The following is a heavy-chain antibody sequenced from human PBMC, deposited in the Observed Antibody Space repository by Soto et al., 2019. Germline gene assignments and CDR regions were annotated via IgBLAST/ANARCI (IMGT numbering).Heavy chain of an antibody. Sequence: PGGSLRLSCAASGFTFSSYAMSWVRQAPGKGLEWVSAISGSGGSTYYADSVKGRFTISRDNSKNTLYLQMNSLRAEDTAVYYCAKDRIYDILTDYYIDYMDVWGKGTTVTVSS. CDR2: ISGSGGST. J-gene: IGHJ6*03. CDR3: AKDRIYDILTDYYIDYMDV. V-gene: IGHV3-23*01. D-gene: IGHD3-9*01. CDR1: GFTFSSYA.